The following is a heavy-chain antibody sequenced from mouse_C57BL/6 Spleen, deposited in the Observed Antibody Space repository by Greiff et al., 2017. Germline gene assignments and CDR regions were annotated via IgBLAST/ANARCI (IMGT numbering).Heavy chain of an antibody. CDR1: GYAFSSYW. J-gene: IGHJ2*01. D-gene: IGHD1-3*01. Sequence: QVQLKQSGAELVKPGASVKISCKASGYAFSSYWMNWVKQRPGKGLEWIGQIYPGDGDTNYNGKFKGKATLTADKSSSTAYMQLSSLTSEDSAVYFCARSGNSLYFDSWGQGTTLTVSS. CDR3: ARSGNSLYFDS. CDR2: IYPGDGDT. V-gene: IGHV1-80*01.